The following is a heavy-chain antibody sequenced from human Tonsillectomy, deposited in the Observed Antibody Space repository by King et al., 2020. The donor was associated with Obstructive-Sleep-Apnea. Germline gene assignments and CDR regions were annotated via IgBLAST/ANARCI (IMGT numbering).Heavy chain of an antibody. J-gene: IGHJ4*02. V-gene: IGHV4-34*01. CDR3: ARSSNRRGLGYCSSTSCYPFDY. Sequence: VQLQQWGAGLLKPSETLSLTCAVYGGSFSGYYWSWIRQPPGKGLEWIGEINHSGSTNYNPSPKSRVTISVDTSKNQFSLKLSSVTAADTAVYYCARSSNRRGLGYCSSTSCYPFDYWGQGTLVTVSS. CDR2: INHSGST. CDR1: GGSFSGYY. D-gene: IGHD2-2*01.